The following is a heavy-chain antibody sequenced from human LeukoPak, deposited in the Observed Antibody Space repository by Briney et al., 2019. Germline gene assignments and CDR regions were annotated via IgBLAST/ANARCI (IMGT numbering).Heavy chain of an antibody. J-gene: IGHJ4*02. Sequence: GGSLRLSCAASGFTFSSYAMHWVRQAPGKGLEWVAVISYDGSNKYYADSVKGRFTISRDNSKNTLYLQVNSLRAEDTAVYYCARDASGGLDYWGQGTLVTVSS. CDR3: ARDASGGLDY. CDR2: ISYDGSNK. D-gene: IGHD3-10*01. CDR1: GFTFSSYA. V-gene: IGHV3-30-3*01.